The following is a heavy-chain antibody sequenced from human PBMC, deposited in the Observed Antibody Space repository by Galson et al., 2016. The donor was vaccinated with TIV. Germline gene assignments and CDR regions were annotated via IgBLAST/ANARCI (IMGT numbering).Heavy chain of an antibody. CDR1: GYSISSGYY. V-gene: IGHV4-38-2*02. Sequence: TLSLTCTVSGYSISSGYYWGWIRQPPGKGLEWIGNIYHTGSTYSNPSLGSRLTMSVDTSKNQFSLILNSVTAADTAVYYCARDCTSSTCHIYYYGMDVWGQGTTVTVSS. CDR3: ARDCTSSTCHIYYYGMDV. CDR2: IYHTGST. D-gene: IGHD2-2*02. J-gene: IGHJ6*02.